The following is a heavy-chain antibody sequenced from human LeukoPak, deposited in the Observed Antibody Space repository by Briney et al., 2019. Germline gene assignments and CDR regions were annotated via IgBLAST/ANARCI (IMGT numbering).Heavy chain of an antibody. Sequence: GASVKVSCKASGYTFTGYYMHWVRQAPGQGLEWMGWINPNSGGTNYAQKFQGRVTMTRDTSISTAYMELSRLRSDDTAVYYCARELSDTAMVSNWFDPWGQGTLVTVSS. CDR1: GYTFTGYY. CDR3: ARELSDTAMVSNWFDP. V-gene: IGHV1-2*02. D-gene: IGHD5-18*01. J-gene: IGHJ5*02. CDR2: INPNSGGT.